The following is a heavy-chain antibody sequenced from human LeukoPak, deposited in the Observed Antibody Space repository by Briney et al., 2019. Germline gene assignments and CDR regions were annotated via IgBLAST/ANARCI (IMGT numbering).Heavy chain of an antibody. CDR2: MNPNSGNT. D-gene: IGHD3-22*01. V-gene: IGHV1-8*01. J-gene: IGHJ1*01. Sequence: ASVKVSCKASGHTFTSYDISWVRQATGQGLEWMGWMNPNSGNTGYAQKVQGRATMTRNTSISTAYMELSSLRSEDTAVYYCARGLRDSSGREYFQHWGQGTLVTVSS. CDR1: GHTFTSYD. CDR3: ARGLRDSSGREYFQH.